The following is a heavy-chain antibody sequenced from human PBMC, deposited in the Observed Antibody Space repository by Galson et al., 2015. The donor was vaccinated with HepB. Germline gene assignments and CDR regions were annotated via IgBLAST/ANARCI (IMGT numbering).Heavy chain of an antibody. Sequence: SLRLSCAASGFTFSDYYMSWIRQAPGKGLEWVSYISSSGSTIYYADSVKGRFTISRDNAKNSLYLQMNSLRAEDTAVYYCAREMDSSGYYPLTGYYYYGMDVWGQGTTVTVSS. V-gene: IGHV3-11*01. D-gene: IGHD3-22*01. CDR2: ISSSGSTI. J-gene: IGHJ6*02. CDR1: GFTFSDYY. CDR3: AREMDSSGYYPLTGYYYYGMDV.